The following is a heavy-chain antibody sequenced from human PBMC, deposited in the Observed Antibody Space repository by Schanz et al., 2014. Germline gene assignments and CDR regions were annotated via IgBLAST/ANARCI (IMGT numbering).Heavy chain of an antibody. CDR3: AMGGYQLHQ. CDR2: INSDGTTT. J-gene: IGHJ4*02. D-gene: IGHD1-7*01. Sequence: EVQLLESGGGLVQPGGSLRLSCAASGFTFSTYWMHWVRQAPGKGLVWVSHINSDGTTTTYADSVKGRFTISRDNAENTLYLQMNSLRVEDTAGYYCAMGGYQLHQWGQGTLVIVSS. V-gene: IGHV3-74*01. CDR1: GFTFSTYW.